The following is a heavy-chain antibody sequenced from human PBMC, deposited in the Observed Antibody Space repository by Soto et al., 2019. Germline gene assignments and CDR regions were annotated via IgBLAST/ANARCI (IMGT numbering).Heavy chain of an antibody. V-gene: IGHV1-3*01. CDR1: GYTFTSYA. CDR3: ARWWGRAPISAFDI. CDR2: INAGNGNT. J-gene: IGHJ3*02. Sequence: ASLKVSCKASGYTFTSYAMHWVRQAPGQRLEWMGWINAGNGNTKYSQKFQGRVTITRDTSASTAYMELSSLRSEDTAVYYCARWWGRAPISAFDIPGQGTIVTGSS. D-gene: IGHD2-21*02.